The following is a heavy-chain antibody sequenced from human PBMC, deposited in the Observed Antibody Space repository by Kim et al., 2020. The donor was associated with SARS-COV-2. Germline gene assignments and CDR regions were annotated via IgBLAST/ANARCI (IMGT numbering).Heavy chain of an antibody. CDR2: N. J-gene: IGHJ4*02. Sequence: NDYAVSVKSRVSINADTSKNQFSLQLNSVTPEDTAVYYCARGVGITGNDYWGQGTLVAVSS. D-gene: IGHD1-20*01. CDR3: ARGVGITGNDY. V-gene: IGHV6-1*01.